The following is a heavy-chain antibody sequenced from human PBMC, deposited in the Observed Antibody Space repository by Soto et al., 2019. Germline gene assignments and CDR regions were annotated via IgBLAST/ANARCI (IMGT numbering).Heavy chain of an antibody. D-gene: IGHD2-2*02. V-gene: IGHV3-30*18. J-gene: IGHJ6*02. CDR3: AKESNCSSTSCYTDYYYYGMDV. Sequence: PGGSLRLSCAASGFTFSSYGMHWVRQAPGKGLEWVAVISYDGSNKYYADSVKGRFTISRDNSKNTLYLQMNSLRAEDTAVYYCAKESNCSSTSCYTDYYYYGMDVWGQGTTVTVSS. CDR2: ISYDGSNK. CDR1: GFTFSSYG.